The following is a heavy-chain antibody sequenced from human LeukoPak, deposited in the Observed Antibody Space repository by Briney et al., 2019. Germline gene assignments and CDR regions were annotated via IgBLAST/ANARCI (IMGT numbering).Heavy chain of an antibody. CDR2: IYSGGST. D-gene: IGHD3-16*01. CDR3: ARPIGALGDAFDI. J-gene: IGHJ3*02. CDR1: GFTFSSYA. V-gene: IGHV3-66*04. Sequence: PGGSLRLSCAASGFTFSSYAMSWVRQAPGKGLEWVSVIYSGGSTYYADSVKGRFTISRDNSKNTLYLQMNSLRAEDTAVYYCARPIGALGDAFDIWGQGTMVTVSS.